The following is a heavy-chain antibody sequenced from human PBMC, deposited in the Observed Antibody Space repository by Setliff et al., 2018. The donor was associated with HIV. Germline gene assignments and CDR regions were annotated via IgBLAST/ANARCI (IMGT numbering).Heavy chain of an antibody. V-gene: IGHV4-39*07. CDR2: IYYSGST. CDR3: ARANFWSGYYGY. CDR1: GGSISSSNYY. J-gene: IGHJ4*02. D-gene: IGHD3-3*01. Sequence: PSETLSLTCTVSGGSISSSNYYWGWIRQPPGKGLEWIGSIYYSGSTYYNPSLKSRVTISVDTSKNQFSLKLSSVTAADTAVYYGARANFWSGYYGYWGQGTLVTVSS.